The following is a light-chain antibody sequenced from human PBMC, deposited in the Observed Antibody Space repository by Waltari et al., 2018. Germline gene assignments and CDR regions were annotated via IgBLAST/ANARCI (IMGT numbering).Light chain of an antibody. J-gene: IGKJ4*01. CDR1: QGIGND. V-gene: IGKV1-17*01. Sequence: DIQMTQSPSSLSASVGDRVTITCRASQGIGNDLGWYQQKPGKAPKRLIYAASSLPSGVPSRFSGSGSGTEFTLTISRLQPEDFATYYCLQHNSYPVTFGGGTKVEIK. CDR3: LQHNSYPVT. CDR2: AAS.